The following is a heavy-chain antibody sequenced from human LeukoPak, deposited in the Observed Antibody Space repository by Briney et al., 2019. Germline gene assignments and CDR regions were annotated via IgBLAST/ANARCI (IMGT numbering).Heavy chain of an antibody. CDR1: GFTFSSYA. CDR3: AKDSSSSNYYYYYYIDV. CDR2: ISGSGGST. D-gene: IGHD6-6*01. J-gene: IGHJ6*03. V-gene: IGHV3-23*01. Sequence: QPGGSLRLSCAASGFTFSSYAMSWVRQAPGKGLEWVSAISGSGGSTYYADSVKGRFTISRDNSKNTLYLQMNSLRAEDTAVYYCAKDSSSSNYYYYYYIDVWGKETTVTVSS.